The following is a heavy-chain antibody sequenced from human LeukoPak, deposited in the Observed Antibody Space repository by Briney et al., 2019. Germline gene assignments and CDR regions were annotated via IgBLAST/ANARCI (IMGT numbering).Heavy chain of an antibody. CDR1: GFTFSSYW. J-gene: IGHJ4*02. V-gene: IGHV3-21*01. Sequence: PGGSLRLSCAASGFTFSSYWMHWVRQAPGKGLEWVSSISSSSSYIYYADSVKGRFTISRDNAKNSLYLQMNSLRAEDTAVYYCARVRTMIVVAEGIDYWGQGTLVTVSS. CDR2: ISSSSSYI. CDR3: ARVRTMIVVAEGIDY. D-gene: IGHD3-22*01.